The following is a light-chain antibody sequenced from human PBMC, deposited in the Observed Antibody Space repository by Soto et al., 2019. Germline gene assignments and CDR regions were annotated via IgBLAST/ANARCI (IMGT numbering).Light chain of an antibody. V-gene: IGLV2-11*01. J-gene: IGLJ3*02. CDR2: DVC. CDR1: SSDVGGYNY. CDR3: CSYAGDYTWV. Sequence: QSVLTQPRSVSGSPGQSVTISCTGTSSDVGGYNYVSWYQQHPGKAPKLMIYDVCNRPSGVPDRFFGSKSGNTASLTISGLQAEDEDDYSCCSYAGDYTWVFGGGTQLTVL.